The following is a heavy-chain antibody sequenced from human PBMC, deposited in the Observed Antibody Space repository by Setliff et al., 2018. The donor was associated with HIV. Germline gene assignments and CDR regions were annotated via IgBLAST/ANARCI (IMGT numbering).Heavy chain of an antibody. Sequence: ASVKVSCKASGYTFTNYAMHWVRQAPGQRLEWMGWVNAANGYTKYSQKFQGRVTITRDTSANTAYMELSSLRSEDTAVYYCARSPTTMVRGVIIKVKYFDLWGRGTLVTVSS. CDR2: VNAANGYT. CDR3: ARSPTTMVRGVIIKVKYFDL. J-gene: IGHJ2*01. V-gene: IGHV1-3*01. CDR1: GYTFTNYA. D-gene: IGHD3-10*01.